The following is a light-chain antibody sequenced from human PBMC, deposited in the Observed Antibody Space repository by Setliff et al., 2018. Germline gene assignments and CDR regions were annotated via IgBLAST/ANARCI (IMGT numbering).Light chain of an antibody. CDR2: EVS. V-gene: IGLV2-11*01. Sequence: QSALTQPRSVSGSPGQSVTISCTGTSSDVGGYNFVSWYQQHPGKAPQLIIFEVSRRPSGVPDRFSGSKPDNTASLTVSGLQADDEADYYCSSYAGNYHYVFGTGTKVTVL. CDR1: SSDVGGYNF. CDR3: SSYAGNYHYV. J-gene: IGLJ1*01.